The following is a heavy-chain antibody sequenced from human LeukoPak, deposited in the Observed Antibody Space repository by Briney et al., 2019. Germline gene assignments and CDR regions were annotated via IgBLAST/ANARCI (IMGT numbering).Heavy chain of an antibody. V-gene: IGHV1-69*13. CDR1: GGTFSSYA. CDR2: IIPIFGTA. Sequence: SVKVSCKASGGTFSSYAISWVRQAPGQGLEWMGGIIPIFGTANYAQKFQGRVTITAGESTSTAYMELSSLRSEDTAVYYCARGGYSYGYRYYFDYWGQGTLVTVSS. CDR3: ARGGYSYGYRYYFDY. J-gene: IGHJ4*02. D-gene: IGHD5-18*01.